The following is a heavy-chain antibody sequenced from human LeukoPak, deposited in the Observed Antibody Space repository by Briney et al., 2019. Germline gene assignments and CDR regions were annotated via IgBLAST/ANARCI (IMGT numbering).Heavy chain of an antibody. D-gene: IGHD2-2*01. CDR3: AKMGVRTLLTDIVVGPTANDYLES. V-gene: IGHV1-24*01. J-gene: IGHJ4*02. Sequence: ASVKVSCKVSGYTLTELSMHWVRQAPGKGLEWMGGFDPEDGETIYAQKFQGRVTMTEDTSTDTAYMELNSLRSDDTAVYYCAKMGVRTLLTDIVVGPTANDYLESWGQGTLVTVSS. CDR2: FDPEDGET. CDR1: GYTLTELS.